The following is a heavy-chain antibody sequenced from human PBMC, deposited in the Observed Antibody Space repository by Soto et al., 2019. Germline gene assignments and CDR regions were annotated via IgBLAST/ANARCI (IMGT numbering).Heavy chain of an antibody. J-gene: IGHJ4*02. CDR3: ARDKITGLFDY. CDR1: GGSISSYY. V-gene: IGHV4-59*12. D-gene: IGHD2-8*02. CDR2: VHHSWGS. Sequence: SETLSLTCTVSGGSISSYYWSWIRQPPGKGMEWIGYVHHSWGSTYNPSLQSRVAISLDTSKSQFSLKLTSVTAADTAVYYCARDKITGLFDYWGQGTLVT.